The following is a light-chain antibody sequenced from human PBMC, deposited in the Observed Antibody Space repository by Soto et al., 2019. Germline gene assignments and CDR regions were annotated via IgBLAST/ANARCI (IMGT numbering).Light chain of an antibody. CDR3: QQYNNWPPPLT. Sequence: DIVLTQSQATLSVSPGARATLSCRASQSVSSNLAWYQQKPGQAPRLLIRGASARATGIPARFSGSGSGTEFTVTISSLQSEDFAVYYCQQYNNWPPPLTFGGGTKVDIK. CDR1: QSVSSN. CDR2: GAS. V-gene: IGKV3-15*01. J-gene: IGKJ4*01.